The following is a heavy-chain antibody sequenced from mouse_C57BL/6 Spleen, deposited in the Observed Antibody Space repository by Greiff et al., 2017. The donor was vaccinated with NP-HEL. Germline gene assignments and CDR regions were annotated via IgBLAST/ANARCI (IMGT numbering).Heavy chain of an antibody. CDR1: GFTFSSYA. Sequence: EVMLVESGAGLVKPGGSLKLSCAASGFTFSSYAMSWVRQTPEKRLEWVAYISSGGDYIYYADTVKGRFTISRDNDRNTLYLQMSSLKSEDTAMYYCTREDGNEAYWGQGTLVTVSA. CDR3: TREDGNEAY. CDR2: ISSGGDYI. J-gene: IGHJ3*01. V-gene: IGHV5-9-1*02. D-gene: IGHD2-1*01.